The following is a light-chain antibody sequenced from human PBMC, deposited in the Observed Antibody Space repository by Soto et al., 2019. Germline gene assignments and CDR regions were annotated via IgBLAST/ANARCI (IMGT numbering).Light chain of an antibody. CDR3: AAWDDSLNAML. CDR1: TSNIGNNG. J-gene: IGLJ3*02. V-gene: IGLV1-36*01. Sequence: QSVLTQPSSVSEAPRQRVTISCSGTTSNIGNNGVNWYQQVPGKAPRLLIYYDDLRPSGVSDRFAGSKSGTSASLAISDLQSEDEADYYCAAWDDSLNAMLFGGGTKVTVL. CDR2: YDD.